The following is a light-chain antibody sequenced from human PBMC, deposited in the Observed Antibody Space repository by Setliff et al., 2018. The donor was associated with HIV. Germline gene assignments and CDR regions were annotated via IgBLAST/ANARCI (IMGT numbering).Light chain of an antibody. CDR3: ASHRDTNTLEV. CDR2: PVT. CDR1: NSDIGSHDY. Sequence: QSALTQPASVSGSPGQSITISCSGTNSDIGSHDYVSWYQQHPGKAPKLIIFPVTYRPSGVSDRFSGSKSGNTASLTISGLQPEDEADYYCASHRDTNTLEVFGTGTKV. V-gene: IGLV2-14*03. J-gene: IGLJ1*01.